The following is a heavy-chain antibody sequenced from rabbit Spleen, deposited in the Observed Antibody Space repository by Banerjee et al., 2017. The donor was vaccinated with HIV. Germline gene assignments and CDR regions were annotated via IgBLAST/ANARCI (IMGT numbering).Heavy chain of an antibody. V-gene: IGHV1S47*01. CDR3: ARYYIFYGMDL. J-gene: IGHJ6*01. D-gene: IGHD4-1*01. Sequence: QEQLVESGGGLVQPGGSLKFSCKGSGFDFSSYGVSWVRQAPGKGLEWIGAIYTGRGGTDYANWVNGRFTISSDNAQYTVDLQMNSLTAADTATYFCARYYIFYGMDLWGPGTLVTVS. CDR1: GFDFSSYG. CDR2: IYTGRGGT.